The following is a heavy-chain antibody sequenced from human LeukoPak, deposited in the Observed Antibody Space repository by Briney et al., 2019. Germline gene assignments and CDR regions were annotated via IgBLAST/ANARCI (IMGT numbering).Heavy chain of an antibody. Sequence: SETLSLTCTVSGGSISNSSYSWGWIRQSPGKGLEWIGSIYYSGSPYYNPSLKSRVTISIDTSKNQFSLKLSSVTAADTAVYYCSRAQSNQMATKIWGQGTLVTVSS. V-gene: IGHV4-39*07. J-gene: IGHJ4*02. CDR1: GGSISNSSYS. CDR3: SRAQSNQMATKI. CDR2: IYYSGSP. D-gene: IGHD5-24*01.